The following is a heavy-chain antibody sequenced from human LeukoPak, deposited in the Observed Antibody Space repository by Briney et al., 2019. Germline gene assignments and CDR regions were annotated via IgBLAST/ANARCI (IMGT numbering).Heavy chain of an antibody. D-gene: IGHD3-22*01. J-gene: IGHJ4*02. V-gene: IGHV1-24*01. CDR3: ETGVYYDSSVSPPLSYFDY. Sequence: ASVKVSCKVSGYTLTELSMHWVRQAPGKGLEWMGGFDPEDGETIYAQKFQGRVTMTEDTSTDTAYMELSSLRSEDTAVYYRETGVYYDSSVSPPLSYFDYGGREPLVPVPS. CDR2: FDPEDGET. CDR1: GYTLTELS.